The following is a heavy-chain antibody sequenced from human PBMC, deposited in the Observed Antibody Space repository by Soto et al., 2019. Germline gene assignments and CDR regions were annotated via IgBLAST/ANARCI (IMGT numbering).Heavy chain of an antibody. V-gene: IGHV3-33*03. CDR3: AGLYCSASSCYSVGGFDI. CDR2: IWFDGSDK. CDR1: GFTFSSYG. Sequence: GGSLRLSCAASGFTFSSYGMHWVRQAPGKGLEWVALIWFDGSDKYSADSVKGRFTISRDNSKNTLYLQMNSLRAEDTAVYYCAGLYCSASSCYSVGGFDIWGQGTMVTVSS. D-gene: IGHD2-15*01. J-gene: IGHJ3*02.